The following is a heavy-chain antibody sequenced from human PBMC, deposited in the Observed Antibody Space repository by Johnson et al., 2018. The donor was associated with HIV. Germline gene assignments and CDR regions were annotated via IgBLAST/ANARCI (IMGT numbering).Heavy chain of an antibody. CDR3: TSGKSWLAVDAFDI. Sequence: VQLVESGGGLVQPGGSLKLSCAASGFTFSGSAMHWVRQASGNGLEWVGRIRSKANSYATAYAASVKGRFTISRDDSKNKAYLQMNSLKTEDTAVYYCTSGKSWLAVDAFDIWGQGTMVTVSS. J-gene: IGHJ3*02. D-gene: IGHD6-19*01. CDR2: IRSKANSYAT. V-gene: IGHV3-73*01. CDR1: GFTFSGSA.